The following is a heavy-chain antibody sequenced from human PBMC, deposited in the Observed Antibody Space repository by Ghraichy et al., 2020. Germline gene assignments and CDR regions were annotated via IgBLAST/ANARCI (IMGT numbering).Heavy chain of an antibody. CDR3: TTAGNYRFDN. CDR2: INIDGTPT. V-gene: IGHV3-74*01. Sequence: GGSLRLSCAASGFTFSTYWMHWVRQVPGEGLVWVARINIDGTPTTNADSVKGRFTISRDNAKNTLYLQMNRLRTEDTAVYYCTTAGNYRFDNWGRGTLVTVSS. CDR1: GFTFSTYW. D-gene: IGHD4-11*01. J-gene: IGHJ4*02.